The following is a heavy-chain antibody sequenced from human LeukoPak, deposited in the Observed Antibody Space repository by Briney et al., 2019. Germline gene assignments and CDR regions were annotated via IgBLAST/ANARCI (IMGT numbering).Heavy chain of an antibody. D-gene: IGHD1-26*01. J-gene: IGHJ5*02. CDR2: ISDSGST. CDR1: GGSITNYN. CDR3: ARRRVGDLTVGSDTWFDP. V-gene: IGHV4-59*08. Sequence: SETLSLTCTVSGGSITNYNWNWIRQPPGKGLEWIGYISDSGSTNYNPFLQSRATISVDTSKNQFSLKLSSVTASDTAVYYCARRRVGDLTVGSDTWFDPWGQGALVTVSS.